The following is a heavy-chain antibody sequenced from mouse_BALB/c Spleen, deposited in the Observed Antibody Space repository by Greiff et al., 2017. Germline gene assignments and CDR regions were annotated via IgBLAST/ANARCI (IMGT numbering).Heavy chain of an antibody. CDR1: GFTFSSFG. CDR3: ARGVYGNYVYYAMDY. Sequence: DVMLVESGGGLVQPGGSRKLSCAASGFTFSSFGMHWVRQVPEKGLEWVAYISSGSSTIYYADTVKGRFTISRDNPKNTLFLQMTSLRSEDTAMYYCARGVYGNYVYYAMDYWGQGTSVTVSS. CDR2: ISSGSSTI. J-gene: IGHJ4*01. V-gene: IGHV5-17*02. D-gene: IGHD2-1*01.